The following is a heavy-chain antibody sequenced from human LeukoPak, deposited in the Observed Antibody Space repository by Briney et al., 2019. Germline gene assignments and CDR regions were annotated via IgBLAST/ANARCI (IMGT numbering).Heavy chain of an antibody. CDR3: ARGYYYGSGSYYNWFDP. J-gene: IGHJ5*02. CDR2: INPNSGNT. D-gene: IGHD3-10*01. Sequence: ASVKVSCKASGYTFTSYDINWVRQATGQGLEWMGWINPNSGNTGYAQKFQGRVTMTRNTSISTAYMELSSLRSEDTAVYYCARGYYYGSGSYYNWFDPWGQGTLVTVSS. V-gene: IGHV1-8*01. CDR1: GYTFTSYD.